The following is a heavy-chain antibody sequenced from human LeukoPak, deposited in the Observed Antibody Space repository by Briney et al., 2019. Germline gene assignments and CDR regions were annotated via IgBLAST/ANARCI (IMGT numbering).Heavy chain of an antibody. CDR1: GYTFTSYD. Sequence: ASVKVSCKASGYTFTSYDINWVRQATGQGLEWMGWMNPNSGNTGYAQKFQGRVTITRNTSISTAYMELSSLRSEDTAVYYCARGRVLRFLEWSNDAFDIWGQGTMVTVSS. CDR3: ARGRVLRFLEWSNDAFDI. D-gene: IGHD3-3*01. J-gene: IGHJ3*02. CDR2: MNPNSGNT. V-gene: IGHV1-8*03.